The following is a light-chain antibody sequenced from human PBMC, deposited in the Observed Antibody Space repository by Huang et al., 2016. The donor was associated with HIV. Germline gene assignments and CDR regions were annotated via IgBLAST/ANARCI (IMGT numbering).Light chain of an antibody. CDR3: QQTYRART. Sequence: DIQMTQSPSSLSASVGDSVTITCRASQNINRYLNWYQQKPRKAPKFLIYAASSLQSGVPSRFSGSGSRTDFTVNSSGLQREDSATYYCQQTYRARTFGQGNKEEIK. CDR1: QNINRY. J-gene: IGKJ1*01. V-gene: IGKV1-39*01. CDR2: AAS.